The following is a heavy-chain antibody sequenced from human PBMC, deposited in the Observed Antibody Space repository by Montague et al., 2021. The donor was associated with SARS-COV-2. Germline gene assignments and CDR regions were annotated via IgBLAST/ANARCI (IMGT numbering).Heavy chain of an antibody. V-gene: IGHV4-59*13. CDR1: GDSISGFY. CDR3: ARGVVAAPDTSDY. J-gene: IGHJ4*02. CDR2: IYYSGIT. Sequence: SETLSLTCTVSGDSISGFYCYWIRQPPGKGLEWIGKIYYSGITNXNPSLKSRVTISVDTSKNQFSLKLISVTAADTALYYCARGVVAAPDTSDYWGQGTLVTVSS. D-gene: IGHD6-13*01.